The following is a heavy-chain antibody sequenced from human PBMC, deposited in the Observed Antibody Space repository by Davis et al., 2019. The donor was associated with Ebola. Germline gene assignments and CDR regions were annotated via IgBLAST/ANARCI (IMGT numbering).Heavy chain of an antibody. V-gene: IGHV3-74*01. CDR3: ARSESTPYYYDSSAAMDV. Sequence: GESLKISCAASGFTFSSYWMHWVRQAPGKGLVWVSRINSDGSSTSYADSVKGRFTISRDNAKNTLYLQMNSLRAEDTAVYYCARSESTPYYYDSSAAMDVWGQGTTVTVSS. J-gene: IGHJ6*02. D-gene: IGHD3-22*01. CDR2: INSDGSST. CDR1: GFTFSSYW.